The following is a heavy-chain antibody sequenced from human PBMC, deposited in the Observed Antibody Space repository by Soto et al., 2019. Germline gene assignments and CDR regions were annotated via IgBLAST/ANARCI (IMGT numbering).Heavy chain of an antibody. D-gene: IGHD3-16*01. J-gene: IGHJ6*02. V-gene: IGHV1-18*01. CDR3: AMVDVYVTPSPQDV. CDR2: INTYNGNT. CDR1: GYTFTRYG. Sequence: QVQLVQSGAEVKNPGASVKVSCKASGYTFTRYGIGWARQAPGQGLEWMGWINTYNGNTNYAQNVQGRVTLTTDTSTRTAYMELRSLRSNDTAIYYCAMVDVYVTPSPQDVWGQGTPVIVSS.